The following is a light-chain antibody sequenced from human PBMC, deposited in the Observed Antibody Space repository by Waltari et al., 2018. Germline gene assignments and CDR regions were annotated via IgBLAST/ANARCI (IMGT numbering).Light chain of an antibody. CDR3: QQYHSFSVT. CDR2: PAS. J-gene: IGKJ4*01. Sequence: DIQMTQSPSNLSASVGDTVTITCRASQRVSPWLAWYQQKPGKAPKLLIYPASNLENGAPSRFSGSGSGTEFTLTISSLQPDDFATYYCQQYHSFSVTFGGGTKVEIK. CDR1: QRVSPW. V-gene: IGKV1-5*03.